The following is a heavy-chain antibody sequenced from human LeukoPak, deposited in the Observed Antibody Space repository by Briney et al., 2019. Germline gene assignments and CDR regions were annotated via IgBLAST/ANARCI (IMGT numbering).Heavy chain of an antibody. J-gene: IGHJ5*02. V-gene: IGHV4-59*01. D-gene: IGHD3-22*01. CDR2: IYYSGST. CDR3: ARAEQMYYYDSSGYYGSDWFDP. Sequence: PSETLSLTCTVSGGSISSYYWSWIRQPPGKGLEWIGYIYYSGSTNYNPSLKSRVAISVDTSKNQFSLKLSSVTAADTAVYYCARAEQMYYYDSSGYYGSDWFDPWGQGTLVTVSS. CDR1: GGSISSYY.